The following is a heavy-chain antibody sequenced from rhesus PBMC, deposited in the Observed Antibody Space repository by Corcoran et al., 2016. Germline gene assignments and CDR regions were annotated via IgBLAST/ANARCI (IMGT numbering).Heavy chain of an antibody. CDR3: ARGGGYCTGSGCYPFDY. J-gene: IGHJ4*01. V-gene: IGHV4-169*01. D-gene: IGHD2-21*01. Sequence: QLQLQESGPGLVKPSETLSVTCAVSGGSISSSYWSWIRQAPGKGLGWIGYIYGSGSSTNNHPSLQSRGTLSGDTSKNQLALKVSSVTAADTAVYYCARGGGYCTGSGCYPFDYWGQGVLVTVSS. CDR2: IYGSGSST. CDR1: GGSISSSY.